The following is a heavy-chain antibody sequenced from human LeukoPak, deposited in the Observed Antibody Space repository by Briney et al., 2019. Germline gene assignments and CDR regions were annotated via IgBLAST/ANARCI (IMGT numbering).Heavy chain of an antibody. CDR1: GYTFTSYD. V-gene: IGHV1-18*01. Sequence: ASVKVSCKASGYTFTSYDINWVRQATGQGLEWMGWISVYNGNTVYAQKLQGRVTMTTDTSTSTAYMELRSLRSNDTAVYYCARESRDGYNFWGQGTMVIVSS. CDR2: ISVYNGNT. D-gene: IGHD5-24*01. CDR3: ARESRDGYNF. J-gene: IGHJ3*01.